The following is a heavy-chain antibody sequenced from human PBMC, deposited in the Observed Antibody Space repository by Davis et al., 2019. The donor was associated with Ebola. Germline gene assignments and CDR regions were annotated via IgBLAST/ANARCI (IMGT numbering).Heavy chain of an antibody. CDR3: ARAEPTYYYGSGRYQTLYYFDY. Sequence: GESLKISCVASGFRFSTYTMNWVRQAPGKGLEWISYISSSSTNIFYADSVKGRFTVSRDNAKNSLYLQINSLRDEDTAVYYCARAEPTYYYGSGRYQTLYYFDYWGQGTLVTVSS. J-gene: IGHJ4*02. CDR1: GFRFSTYT. CDR2: ISSSSTNI. V-gene: IGHV3-48*02. D-gene: IGHD3-10*01.